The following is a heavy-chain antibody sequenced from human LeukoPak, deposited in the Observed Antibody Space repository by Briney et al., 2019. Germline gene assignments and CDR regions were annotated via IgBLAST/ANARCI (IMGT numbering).Heavy chain of an antibody. CDR1: GFTFSSYA. CDR3: AKDFAKYCSGGCDFQH. D-gene: IGHD2-15*01. Sequence: GRSLRLSCAASGFTFSSYAMHWVRQAPGKGLEWVAVISYDGSNKYYADSVKGRFTISRDNSKNTLYLQMNSLRAEDTAMYYCAKDFAKYCSGGCDFQHWGQGTLVTVSS. J-gene: IGHJ1*01. CDR2: ISYDGSNK. V-gene: IGHV3-30*04.